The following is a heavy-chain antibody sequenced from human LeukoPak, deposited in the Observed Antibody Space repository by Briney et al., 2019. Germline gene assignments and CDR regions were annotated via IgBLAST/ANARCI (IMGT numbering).Heavy chain of an antibody. J-gene: IGHJ4*02. Sequence: PGGSLRLSCAVSGLTFSSSWMDWVRQAPGRGLEWVANINQVGTETFYVDSVKGRFTVSRDNARNSLYLQMSSLRAEDTAVYYCTQLLLRGPTAWGQGTLVTVSS. CDR2: INQVGTET. V-gene: IGHV3-7*01. D-gene: IGHD2-15*01. CDR1: GLTFSSSW. CDR3: TQLLLRGPTA.